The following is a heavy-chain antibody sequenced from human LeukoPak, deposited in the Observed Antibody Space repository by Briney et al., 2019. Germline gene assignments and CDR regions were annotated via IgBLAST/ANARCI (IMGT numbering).Heavy chain of an antibody. J-gene: IGHJ4*02. CDR3: ARLDCGGDCYVDY. CDR1: GGSISSNY. V-gene: IGHV4-59*08. D-gene: IGHD2-21*02. Sequence: PSETLSLTCTVSGGSISSNYWSWIRQPPGKRLEWIGYIDYRGTTNYNPSLKSRVTISVDTSKNQFSLKLNSVTAADTAVYYCARLDCGGDCYVDYWGQGTLVTVSS. CDR2: IDYRGTT.